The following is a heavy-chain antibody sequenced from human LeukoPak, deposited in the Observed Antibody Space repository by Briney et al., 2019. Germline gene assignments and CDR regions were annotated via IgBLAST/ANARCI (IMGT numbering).Heavy chain of an antibody. CDR2: INPNSGGT. J-gene: IGHJ6*03. CDR3: ARRAYYYDSSGYYYYYYMDV. CDR1: GYTFTGYY. D-gene: IGHD3-22*01. Sequence: GASVKVSCKASGYTFTGYYMHWVRQAPGQGLEWMGWINPNSGGTNYAQKFRGRVTMTRDTSISTAYMELSRLRSDDTAVYYCARRAYYYDSSGYYYYYYMDVWGKGTMVTVSS. V-gene: IGHV1-2*02.